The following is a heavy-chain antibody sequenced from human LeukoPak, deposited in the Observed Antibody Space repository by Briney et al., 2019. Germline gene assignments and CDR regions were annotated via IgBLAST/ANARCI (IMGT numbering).Heavy chain of an antibody. V-gene: IGHV4-39*01. CDR3: AGHDGYNPTHYYYYYMDV. Sequence: SETLSLTCTVSGGSISSSSYYWGWTRQPPGKGLEWIGSFSYSGSPSYNPSLKSRVTISVDTSKNQFSLKLSSVTAADTAVYYCAGHDGYNPTHYYYYYMDVWGKGTTVTVSS. D-gene: IGHD5-24*01. CDR1: GGSISSSSYY. CDR2: FSYSGSP. J-gene: IGHJ6*03.